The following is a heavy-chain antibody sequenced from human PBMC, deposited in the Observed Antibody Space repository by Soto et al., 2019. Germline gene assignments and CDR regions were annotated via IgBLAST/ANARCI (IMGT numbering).Heavy chain of an antibody. J-gene: IGHJ5*02. CDR2: IKYSGST. Sequence: QVQLQQWGAGLLKPSETLSLTCAVYGGSFSGYYWSWIRQPPGKGLEWIGEIKYSGSTNYNPSLKSRVTISVETSKNQFSLKLSSVTAADTAVYYCARKVGQWLGGYNWFDPWGQGTLVTVSS. CDR1: GGSFSGYY. D-gene: IGHD6-19*01. CDR3: ARKVGQWLGGYNWFDP. V-gene: IGHV4-34*01.